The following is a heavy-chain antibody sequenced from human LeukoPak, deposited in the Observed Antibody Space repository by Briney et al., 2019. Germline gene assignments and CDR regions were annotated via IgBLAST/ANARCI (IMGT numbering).Heavy chain of an antibody. Sequence: GGSLRLSCAASGFTFSSYWMSWVRQAPGKGLEWVANIKQDGSEKYYVDSVKGRFTISRDNAKNSLYLQMNSLRAEDTAVYYCARAGRRLTPPPYYFDYWGQGTLVTVSS. D-gene: IGHD6-25*01. CDR1: GFTFSSYW. CDR3: ARAGRRLTPPPYYFDY. J-gene: IGHJ4*02. V-gene: IGHV3-7*01. CDR2: IKQDGSEK.